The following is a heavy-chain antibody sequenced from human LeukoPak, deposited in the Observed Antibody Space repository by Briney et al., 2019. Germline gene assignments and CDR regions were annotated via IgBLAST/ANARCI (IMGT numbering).Heavy chain of an antibody. Sequence: GASVKVSCKASGYTFTSYDINWVRQATGQGLEWMGWISAYNGNTNYAQKLQGRVTMTTDTSTSTAYMELRSLRSDDTAVYYCARVRYRGIAAAGTTFDYWGQGTLVTVSS. D-gene: IGHD6-13*01. J-gene: IGHJ4*02. CDR1: GYTFTSYD. CDR2: ISAYNGNT. CDR3: ARVRYRGIAAAGTTFDY. V-gene: IGHV1-18*01.